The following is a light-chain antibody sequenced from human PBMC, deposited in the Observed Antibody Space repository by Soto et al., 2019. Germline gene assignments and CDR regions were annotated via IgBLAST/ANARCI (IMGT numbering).Light chain of an antibody. J-gene: IGKJ1*01. CDR1: QIVSRTY. CDR3: QQYGRSGT. V-gene: IGKV3-20*01. CDR2: ATS. Sequence: EILLTQSPGTLSLSPGERPTLSCRSSQIVSRTYLAWYQQKPVQAPRLLIYATSSRATGIPDRFSGSGSGTDFTLTISRLEPEDFAVYYCQQYGRSGTFGQGTQVDIK.